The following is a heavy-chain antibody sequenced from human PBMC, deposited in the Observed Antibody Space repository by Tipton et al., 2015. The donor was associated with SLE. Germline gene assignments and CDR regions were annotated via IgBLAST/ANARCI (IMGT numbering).Heavy chain of an antibody. CDR2: INHSGST. D-gene: IGHD3-3*01. J-gene: IGHJ4*02. V-gene: IGHV4-34*01. CDR3: AREGSLEWLLYFDY. CDR1: GGSFSGYY. Sequence: TLSLTCAVYGGSFSGYYWSWIRQPPGKGLEWIGEINHSGSTNYNPSLKSRVTISVDTSKNQFSLKPSSVTAADTAVYYCAREGSLEWLLYFDYWGQGTLVTVSS.